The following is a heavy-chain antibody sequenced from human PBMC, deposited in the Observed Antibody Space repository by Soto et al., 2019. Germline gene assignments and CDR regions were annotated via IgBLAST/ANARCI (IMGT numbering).Heavy chain of an antibody. D-gene: IGHD5-18*01. V-gene: IGHV4-59*02. J-gene: IGHJ2*01. CDR1: GGSVSGYH. CDR2: INNNGNT. Sequence: SETLSLTCNVSGGSVSGYHWSWIRQPPGKGLEWIGYINNNGNTDYNPSLESRVTISVDTSKNQISLSLTAVTAADTAVDYCARGRGYSYGLDPWGQGTLVTVSS. CDR3: ARGRGYSYGLDP.